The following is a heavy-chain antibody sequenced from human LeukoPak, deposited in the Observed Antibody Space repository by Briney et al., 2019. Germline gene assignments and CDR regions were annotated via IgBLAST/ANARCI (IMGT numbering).Heavy chain of an antibody. J-gene: IGHJ4*02. CDR1: GFTFSSYA. CDR2: ITGSGITT. V-gene: IGHV3-23*01. Sequence: QSGGSLRLSCAASGFTFSSYAMSWVRQAPGKGLEWVSAITGSGITTYYADSVRGRFTISRDNSKNTLYLQMNSLRAEDTAVYYCAKDSTTVITHLPDYWGQGTLVTVSS. D-gene: IGHD4-23*01. CDR3: AKDSTTVITHLPDY.